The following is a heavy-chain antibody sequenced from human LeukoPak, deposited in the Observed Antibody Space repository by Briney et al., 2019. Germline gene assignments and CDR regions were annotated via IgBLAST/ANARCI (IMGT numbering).Heavy chain of an antibody. J-gene: IGHJ4*02. CDR2: ISWNSGSI. CDR3: ARDRGYRDWGSYYFDY. V-gene: IGHV3-9*01. Sequence: GGSLRLSCAASGFTFDDYAMHWVRKAPGKGLEWVSGISWNSGSIGYADSVKGRFTISRDNAKNSLYLQMNSLRAEDTAVYYCARDRGYRDWGSYYFDYWGQGTLVAVSS. CDR1: GFTFDDYA. D-gene: IGHD6-25*01.